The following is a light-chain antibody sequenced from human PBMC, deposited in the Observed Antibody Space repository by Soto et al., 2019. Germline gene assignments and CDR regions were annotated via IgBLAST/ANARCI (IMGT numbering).Light chain of an antibody. CDR3: AAWDDSLSGSYV. V-gene: IGLV1-47*01. J-gene: IGLJ1*01. Sequence: QSVLTQPPSASGTPGQRVTISCSGSSSNIGSNYVYWYRQLPGTAPKLLIYRNNQRPSGVPDRFSGSNSGTSASLAISGLRSEDEAEYYCAAWDDSLSGSYVFGTGTKVTVL. CDR2: RNN. CDR1: SSNIGSNY.